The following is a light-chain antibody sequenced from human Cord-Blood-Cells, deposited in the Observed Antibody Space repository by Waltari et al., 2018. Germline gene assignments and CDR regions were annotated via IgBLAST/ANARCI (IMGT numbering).Light chain of an antibody. J-gene: IGKJ2*01. Sequence: DIQMTQSPSTLSASAGDRVTITCRASQSISSWLAWYQQKPGKAPKLLIYKASSLESGVPSRFSGSGSGTEFTLTISSLQPDDFATYYCQQYNSSPYTFGQGTKLEIK. CDR2: KAS. CDR3: QQYNSSPYT. CDR1: QSISSW. V-gene: IGKV1-5*03.